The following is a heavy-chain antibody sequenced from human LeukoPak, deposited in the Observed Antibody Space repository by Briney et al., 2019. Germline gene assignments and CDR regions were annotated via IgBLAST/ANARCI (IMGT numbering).Heavy chain of an antibody. J-gene: IGHJ4*02. Sequence: TGGSLRLSCAASGFTFSSYAMSWVRQAPGKGLEWVSAISGSGGSTYYADSVKGRFTISRDNSKNTLYLQMNSLRAEDTAVYYCAKVFYGDDYYFDYWGQGTLVTVSS. CDR1: GFTFSSYA. V-gene: IGHV3-23*01. CDR3: AKVFYGDDYYFDY. D-gene: IGHD4-17*01. CDR2: ISGSGGST.